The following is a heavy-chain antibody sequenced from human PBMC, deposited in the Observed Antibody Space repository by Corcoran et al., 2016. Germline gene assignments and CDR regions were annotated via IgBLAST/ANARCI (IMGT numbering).Heavy chain of an antibody. CDR3: ARDTSPMVVTTGIDC. Sequence: QVQLQESGPGLVKPSETLSLTCTVSGGSVSSNNYYWSWIRQPPGRGLEWIGYIYYSGRTNYNPSLKSRVTMSVDMSKNQFSLNLRSVTAADTAVYYCARDTSPMVVTTGIDCWGQGTLVTVSS. D-gene: IGHD2-21*02. V-gene: IGHV4-61*01. CDR2: IYYSGRT. J-gene: IGHJ4*02. CDR1: GGSVSSNNYY.